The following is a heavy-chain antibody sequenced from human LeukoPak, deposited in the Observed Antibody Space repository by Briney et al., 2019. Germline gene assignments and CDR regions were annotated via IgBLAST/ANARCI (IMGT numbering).Heavy chain of an antibody. Sequence: GRSLRLSCAASGFTFSSYGMHWVRQAPGKGLEWVAVIWYDGSSKYYADSVKGRFTISRDNSKNTLYLQMNSLRAEDTAVYYCARDSGGMVDYWGQGTLVTVSS. CDR1: GFTFSSYG. V-gene: IGHV3-33*01. D-gene: IGHD1-14*01. CDR3: ARDSGGMVDY. J-gene: IGHJ4*02. CDR2: IWYDGSSK.